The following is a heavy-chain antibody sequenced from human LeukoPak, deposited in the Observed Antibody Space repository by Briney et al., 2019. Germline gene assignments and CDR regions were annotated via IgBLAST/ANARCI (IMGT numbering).Heavy chain of an antibody. CDR2: ISYDGGKK. D-gene: IGHD4-17*01. Sequence: GGSLRLSCAASGFTFSSHDMHWVRQAPGKGLEWVAIISYDGGKKDYADSVKGRFTISRDNSKNTLYLQMNSLRAEDTAVYYCARDARDYGDYGDYFDYWGQGTLVTVSS. V-gene: IGHV3-30*03. CDR3: ARDARDYGDYGDYFDY. J-gene: IGHJ4*02. CDR1: GFTFSSHD.